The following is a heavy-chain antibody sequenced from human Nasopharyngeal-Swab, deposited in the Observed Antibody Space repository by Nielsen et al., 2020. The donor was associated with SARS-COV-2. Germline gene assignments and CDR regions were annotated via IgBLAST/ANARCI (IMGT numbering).Heavy chain of an antibody. D-gene: IGHD3-16*02. CDR1: GFIFSSYG. CDR2: IYSGGST. CDR3: AGRSYDYVWGSYRYPYFDY. Sequence: GGSLRLSCAASGFIFSSYGMNWVRQAPGKGLEWVSLIYSGGSTYYADSVKGRFTISRDNSKDTLYLQMNSLRAEDTAVYYCAGRSYDYVWGSYRYPYFDYWGQGTLVTVSS. J-gene: IGHJ4*02. V-gene: IGHV3-53*01.